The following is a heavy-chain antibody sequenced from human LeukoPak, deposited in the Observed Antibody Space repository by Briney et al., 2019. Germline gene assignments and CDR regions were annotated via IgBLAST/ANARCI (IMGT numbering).Heavy chain of an antibody. Sequence: PSETLSLTCTVSGGSISSYYWSWIRQPPGKGLEWIGYIYYSGSTNYNPSLKSRVTISVDTSKNQFSLKLSSVTAADTAVYYCASQYCSSTSCYTGGIDPWGQGTLVTVSS. CDR2: IYYSGST. CDR1: GGSISSYY. J-gene: IGHJ5*02. V-gene: IGHV4-59*01. CDR3: ASQYCSSTSCYTGGIDP. D-gene: IGHD2-2*02.